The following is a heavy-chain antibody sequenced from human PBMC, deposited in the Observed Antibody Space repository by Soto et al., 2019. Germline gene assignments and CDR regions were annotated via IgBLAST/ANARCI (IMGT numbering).Heavy chain of an antibody. V-gene: IGHV4-34*01. Sequence: TSETLSLTCAVYGGSLTGYYWSWIRQFPGKGLEWIGEIDHSGSTNDNPSLKSRVSMSVDTSKNQFSLKLTSVTAADTAVYYCARVATVDYWGQGTLVTVPS. J-gene: IGHJ4*02. CDR1: GGSLTGYY. CDR2: IDHSGST. D-gene: IGHD5-12*01. CDR3: ARVATVDY.